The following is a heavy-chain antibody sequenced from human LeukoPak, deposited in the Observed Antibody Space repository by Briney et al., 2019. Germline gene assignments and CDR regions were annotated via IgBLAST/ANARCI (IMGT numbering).Heavy chain of an antibody. V-gene: IGHV3-53*01. D-gene: IGHD5-24*01. CDR1: GFTVSSNY. CDR3: ARDNSVRDEAWWFNP. J-gene: IGHJ5*02. Sequence: GGSLRLSCAASGFTVSSNYMSWVRQAPGKGLEWVSIIYSGGSTFYADSVKGRFTISRDNSKNTLYLQMNSLRAEDTAVYYCARDNSVRDEAWWFNPWGQGTLVTVSS. CDR2: IYSGGST.